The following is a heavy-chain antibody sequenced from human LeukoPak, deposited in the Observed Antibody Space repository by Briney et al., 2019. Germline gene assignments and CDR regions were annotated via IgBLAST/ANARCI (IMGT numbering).Heavy chain of an antibody. J-gene: IGHJ5*02. V-gene: IGHV1-58*02. CDR1: GFTFHTSA. CDR2: IVLGSGNT. D-gene: IGHD3-3*01. CDR3: AAQRGASLHDFWSTRLFDP. Sequence: ASVKVSCKASGFTFHTSAMQWVRQARGQRLEWIGWIVLGSGNTVYSHKFHDRVIITRDMSTSTVYMELDSLGSEDTAVYYCAAQRGASLHDFWSTRLFDPWGQGTQVTVSS.